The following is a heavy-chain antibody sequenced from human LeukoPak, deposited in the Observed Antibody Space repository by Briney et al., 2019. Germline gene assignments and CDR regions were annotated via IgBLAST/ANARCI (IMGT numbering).Heavy chain of an antibody. CDR1: GYTFTGYY. V-gene: IGHV1-2*06. J-gene: IGHJ4*02. CDR2: INPNSGGT. D-gene: IGHD3-10*01. CDR3: ARSNYYGSGSYYN. Sequence: ASVKVSCKASGYTFTGYYMHWVRQAPGQGLEWIGRINPNSGGTNYAQKFQGRVTMTRDTSISTAYMELSRLRSDDTAVYYCARSNYYGSGSYYNLGQGTLVTVSS.